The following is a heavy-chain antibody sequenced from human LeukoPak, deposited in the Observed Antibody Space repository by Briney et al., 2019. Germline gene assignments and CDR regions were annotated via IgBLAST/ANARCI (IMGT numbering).Heavy chain of an antibody. CDR1: GGSFSGYY. J-gene: IGHJ4*02. D-gene: IGHD3-10*01. Sequence: SETLSLTCAVYGGSFSGYYWSWIRQPPGKGLEWIGEINHSGSTNYNPSLKSRVTISVDTSKNQFSLKLSSVTAADTAVYYCARGPYYYGSGSYYNLPGVFVYFDYWGQGTLVTVSS. CDR2: INHSGST. CDR3: ARGPYYYGSGSYYNLPGVFVYFDY. V-gene: IGHV4-34*01.